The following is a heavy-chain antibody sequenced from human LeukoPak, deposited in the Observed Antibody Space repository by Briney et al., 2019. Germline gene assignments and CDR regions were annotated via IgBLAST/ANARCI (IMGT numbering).Heavy chain of an antibody. CDR3: ARRTLSGGTSTSDY. J-gene: IGHJ4*02. D-gene: IGHD2-15*01. Sequence: PSETLSLTCAVSAGSISSSSWWSGVRQPPGKGREGIAEIYHIGSTNYNPSLKSRVTISVATSKNQFSLNLSSVTAADPAVYYCARRTLSGGTSTSDYWGQGTRVTVSS. V-gene: IGHV4-4*02. CDR2: IYHIGST. CDR1: AGSISSSSW.